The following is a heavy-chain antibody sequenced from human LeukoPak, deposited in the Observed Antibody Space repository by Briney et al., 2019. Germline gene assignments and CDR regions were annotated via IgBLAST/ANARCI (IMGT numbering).Heavy chain of an antibody. J-gene: IGHJ4*02. CDR1: GFTFDDYA. CDR2: ISWNSGSI. D-gene: IGHD6-19*01. V-gene: IGHV3-9*03. Sequence: GGSLRLSCAASGFTFDDYAMHWVRQAPGKGLEWVSGISWNSGSIGYADSVKGRFTISRDNAKNPLYLQMNSLRAEDMALYYCAKDSKQWLVGYFDYWGQGTLVTVSS. CDR3: AKDSKQWLVGYFDY.